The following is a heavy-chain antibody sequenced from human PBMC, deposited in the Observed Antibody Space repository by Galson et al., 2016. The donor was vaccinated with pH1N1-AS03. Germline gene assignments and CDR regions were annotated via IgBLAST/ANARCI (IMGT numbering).Heavy chain of an antibody. CDR3: ARARTSPGSLAGVGFDI. J-gene: IGHJ3*02. CDR2: IRSKTYGGTT. CDR1: GFTFGDYP. Sequence: SLRLSCAASGFTFGDYPLTWFRQAPGKGLEWVGFIRSKTYGGTTEYAASVKGRFTISRDDSKSIVYLQMNSLKTEDTAVYYCARARTSPGSLAGVGFDIWGQGTMVTVSS. V-gene: IGHV3-49*03.